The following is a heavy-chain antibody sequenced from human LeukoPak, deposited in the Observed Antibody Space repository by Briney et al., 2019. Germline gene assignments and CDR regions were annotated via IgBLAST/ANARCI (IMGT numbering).Heavy chain of an antibody. CDR2: IYTSGST. D-gene: IGHD4-17*01. CDR1: GGSFSGYY. CDR3: ARSYYGDYDYYFDY. Sequence: SETLSLTCAVYGGSFSGYYWSWIRQPAGKGLEWIGRIYTSGSTNYNPSLKSRVTMSVDTSKNQFSLKLSSVTAADTAVYYCARSYYGDYDYYFDYWGQGTLVTVSS. J-gene: IGHJ4*02. V-gene: IGHV4-59*10.